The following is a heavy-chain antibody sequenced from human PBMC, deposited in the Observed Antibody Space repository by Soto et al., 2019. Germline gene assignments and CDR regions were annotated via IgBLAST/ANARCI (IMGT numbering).Heavy chain of an antibody. Sequence: ASVKVSCKASGYTFTHYGFSWVRQAPGQGLEWMGWISAYNGNTNTAQKFQGRLTMTTDTSTSTAYMELTSLRSDDTAVYYCAGWADSRDWPPGLDYWGQGALVTVSS. CDR3: AGWADSRDWPPGLDY. CDR2: ISAYNGNT. CDR1: GYTFTHYG. V-gene: IGHV1-18*01. J-gene: IGHJ4*02. D-gene: IGHD6-19*01.